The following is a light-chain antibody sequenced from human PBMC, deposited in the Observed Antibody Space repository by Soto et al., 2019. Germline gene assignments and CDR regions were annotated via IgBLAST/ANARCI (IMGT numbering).Light chain of an antibody. CDR2: AAS. CDR1: QGISSY. CDR3: QQLNSYPLT. J-gene: IGKJ5*01. Sequence: IQLTQSPSSLSASVGDRVTITCRASQGISSYLAWYQQKPVKAPKLLIYAASTLQSGVPSRFSGSGSGTDFTLTISSLQPEDFATYYCQQLNSYPLTFGQGTRLEI. V-gene: IGKV1-9*01.